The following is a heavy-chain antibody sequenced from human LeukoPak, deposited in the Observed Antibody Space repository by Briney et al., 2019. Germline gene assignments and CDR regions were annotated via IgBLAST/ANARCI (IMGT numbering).Heavy chain of an antibody. D-gene: IGHD1-1*01. CDR1: GFTFSIYE. V-gene: IGHV3-48*03. CDR2: ISTSGSNV. J-gene: IGHJ6*03. Sequence: GGSLRLSCAASGFTFSIYEINWVRQAPGKGLEWLSHISTSGSNVHYADSGKDRFTISRDNAENSLYLQMDRLRVEDTAVYFCARDATTELGTVYMDVWGKGTTVTISS. CDR3: ARDATTELGTVYMDV.